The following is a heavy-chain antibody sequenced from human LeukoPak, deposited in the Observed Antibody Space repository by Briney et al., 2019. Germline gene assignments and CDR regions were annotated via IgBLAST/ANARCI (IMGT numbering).Heavy chain of an antibody. Sequence: GGSLRLSCSASGFSFSDYDMNWIRQAPGKGLEWVSYIRSDGSTIYDAASVRGRFSTSRNNAAQSLFLQMNSLRVDDTAVYYCAREGRGYYGDFDFWGQGTLVTASS. J-gene: IGHJ4*02. CDR3: AREGRGYYGDFDF. CDR2: IRSDGSTI. D-gene: IGHD3-22*01. V-gene: IGHV3-11*01. CDR1: GFSFSDYD.